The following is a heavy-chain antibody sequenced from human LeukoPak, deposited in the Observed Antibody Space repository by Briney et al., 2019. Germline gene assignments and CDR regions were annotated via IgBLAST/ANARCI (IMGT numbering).Heavy chain of an antibody. CDR1: GGTFSSYA. CDR3: ASNMVSYYYYYGMDV. D-gene: IGHD3-10*01. Sequence: GASVTVSCKASGGTFSSYAISWVRQAPGQGLEWMGGIIPIFGTANYAQKFQGRVTITADESTSTAYMGLSSLRSEDTAVYYCASNMVSYYYYYGMDVWGQGTTVTVSS. V-gene: IGHV1-69*13. J-gene: IGHJ6*02. CDR2: IIPIFGTA.